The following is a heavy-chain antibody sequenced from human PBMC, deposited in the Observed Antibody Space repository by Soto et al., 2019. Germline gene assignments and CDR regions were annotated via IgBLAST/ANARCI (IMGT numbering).Heavy chain of an antibody. CDR3: ARAVGPYDY. CDR1: GFAFSTYG. D-gene: IGHD1-26*01. J-gene: IGHJ4*02. V-gene: IGHV3-33*01. Sequence: QVQLVESGGGVVQPGRSLRLSCAASGFAFSTYGIHWVRQAPGKGLEWVAGIWCDGSNKYYADSVKGRFTISRDNSKNTLYQQMDSLRAEDKAVYYCARAVGPYDYWGQGTLVTVSS. CDR2: IWCDGSNK.